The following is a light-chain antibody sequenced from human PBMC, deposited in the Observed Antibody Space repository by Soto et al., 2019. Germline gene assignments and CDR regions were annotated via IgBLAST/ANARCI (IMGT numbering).Light chain of an antibody. Sequence: DIQMTQSPSTLSASVGDRVTITCRASQSISSWLAWYQQKPGKAPKLLIYKASTLESGVPSRFNGSGSGTEFTLTISSLQPDDFATYYCQQYNSYGTFGQGTKAEIK. CDR1: QSISSW. V-gene: IGKV1-5*03. CDR2: KAS. J-gene: IGKJ1*01. CDR3: QQYNSYGT.